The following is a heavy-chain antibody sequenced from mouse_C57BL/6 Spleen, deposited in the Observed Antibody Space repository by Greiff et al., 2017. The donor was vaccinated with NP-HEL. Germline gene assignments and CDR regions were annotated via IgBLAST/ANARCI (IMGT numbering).Heavy chain of an antibody. V-gene: IGHV5-16*01. D-gene: IGHD2-3*01. CDR3: ARDLDDYYAMDY. J-gene: IGHJ4*01. CDR2: INYDGSST. Sequence: EVKLVESEGGLVQPGSSMKLSCTASGFTFSDYYMAWVRQVPEKGLEWVANINYDGSSTYYLDSLKSRFIISRDNAKNILYLQMSSLKSEDTATYYCARDLDDYYAMDYWGQGTSVTVSS. CDR1: GFTFSDYY.